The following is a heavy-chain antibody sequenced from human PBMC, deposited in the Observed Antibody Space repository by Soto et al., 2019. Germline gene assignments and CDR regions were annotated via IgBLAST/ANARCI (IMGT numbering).Heavy chain of an antibody. CDR3: ARRGRDDQPFDY. CDR1: GFTFSSYG. Sequence: GGSLRLSCAASGFTFSSYGMHWGRQAPGKGLEWVAVIWYDGSNKYYADSVKGRFTISRDNSKNTLYLQMNSLRAEDTAVYFCARRGRDDQPFDYWGQGTLVTVSS. V-gene: IGHV3-33*08. J-gene: IGHJ4*02. D-gene: IGHD1-26*01. CDR2: IWYDGSNK.